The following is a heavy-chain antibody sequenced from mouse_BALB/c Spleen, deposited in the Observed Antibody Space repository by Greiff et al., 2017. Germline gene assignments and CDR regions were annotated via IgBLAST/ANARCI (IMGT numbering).Heavy chain of an antibody. J-gene: IGHJ1*01. CDR3: ARRGMVTRYFDV. D-gene: IGHD2-10*02. CDR2: ISDGGSYT. Sequence: EVMLVESGGGLVKPGGSLKLSCAASGFTFSDYYMYWVRQTPEKRLEWVATISDGGSYTYYPDSVKGRFTISRDNAKNNLYLQMSSLKSEDTAMYYCARRGMVTRYFDVWGAGTTVTVSS. V-gene: IGHV5-4*02. CDR1: GFTFSDYY.